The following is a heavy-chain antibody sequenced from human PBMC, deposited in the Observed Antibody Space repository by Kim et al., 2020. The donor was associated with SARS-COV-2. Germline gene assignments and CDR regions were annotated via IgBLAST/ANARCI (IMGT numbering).Heavy chain of an antibody. CDR3: TTEVWFGELSSY. Sequence: DYAAPVKGRFTSSRDDSKNTLYLQMNSLKTEDTAVYYCTTEVWFGELSSYWGQGTLVTVSS. D-gene: IGHD3-10*01. V-gene: IGHV3-15*01. J-gene: IGHJ4*02.